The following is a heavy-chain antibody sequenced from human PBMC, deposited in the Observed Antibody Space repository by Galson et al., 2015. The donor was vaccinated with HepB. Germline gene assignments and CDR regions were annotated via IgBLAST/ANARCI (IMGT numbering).Heavy chain of an antibody. Sequence: SLRLSCAAPGFTFSSDWIHWVRQAPGKGLVWLSRISGDGRATTYADSVKGRFIISRDNAKNTVFLQMSSLRDEDTAIYYCTRGPYGTYGLFESWGQGALVTVSS. V-gene: IGHV3-74*01. CDR2: ISGDGRAT. CDR1: GFTFSSDW. J-gene: IGHJ1*01. CDR3: TRGPYGTYGLFES. D-gene: IGHD1-26*01.